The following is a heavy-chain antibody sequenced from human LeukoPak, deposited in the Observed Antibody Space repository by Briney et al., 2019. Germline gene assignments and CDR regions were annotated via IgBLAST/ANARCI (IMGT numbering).Heavy chain of an antibody. J-gene: IGHJ4*02. D-gene: IGHD6-13*01. V-gene: IGHV1-2*04. CDR3: ARAGGGIAAAGKIDY. CDR1: GGTFSSYA. Sequence: ASVKVSCKASGGTFSSYAISWVRQAPGQGLEWMGWINPNSGGTNYAQKFQGWVTMTRDTSISTAYMELSRLRSDDTAVYYCARAGGGIAAAGKIDYWGQGTLVTVSS. CDR2: INPNSGGT.